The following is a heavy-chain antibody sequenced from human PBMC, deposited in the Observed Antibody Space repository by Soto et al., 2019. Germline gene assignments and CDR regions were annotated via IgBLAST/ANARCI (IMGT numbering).Heavy chain of an antibody. CDR3: AKVRYSSPMGYYYGMDV. J-gene: IGHJ6*02. Sequence: QAQLEQSGGEVQKPGSSVKVSCKASRVAFSKFIVTWVRQAPGLGLEWVGGIIPIFGTANYAQKFQGRVMITADEYTSKSYMEVNNLRSEDTDVYYCAKVRYSSPMGYYYGMDVWGQGTTVTVSS. CDR1: RVAFSKFI. D-gene: IGHD6-19*01. CDR2: IIPIFGTA. V-gene: IGHV1-69*01.